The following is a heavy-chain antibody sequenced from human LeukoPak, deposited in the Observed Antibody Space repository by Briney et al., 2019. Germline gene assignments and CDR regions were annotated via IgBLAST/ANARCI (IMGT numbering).Heavy chain of an antibody. D-gene: IGHD6-19*01. V-gene: IGHV3-30*18. CDR3: AKARSAQWLKEVIDY. Sequence: GRSLRLSCAASGFTFSSYGMHWVRQAPGKGLEWVAVISYDGSNKYYADSVKGRFTISRDNSKNTLYLQMNSLRAEDTAVYYCAKARSAQWLKEVIDYWGQGTLVTVSS. J-gene: IGHJ4*02. CDR2: ISYDGSNK. CDR1: GFTFSSYG.